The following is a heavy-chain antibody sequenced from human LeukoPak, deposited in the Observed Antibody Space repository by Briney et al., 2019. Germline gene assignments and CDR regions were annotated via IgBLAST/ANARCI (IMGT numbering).Heavy chain of an antibody. CDR3: ARGQWLGHDAFDI. CDR2: INPSSST. Sequence: ASVKVSCKASGYTFSSYYMHWVRQAPGQGLEWMGIINPSSSTSNAQKFQGRVTMTRDMSTTTVYMELSSLRSEDTAVYYCARGQWLGHDAFDIWGLGTMVTVSS. J-gene: IGHJ3*02. CDR1: GYTFSSYY. V-gene: IGHV1-46*01. D-gene: IGHD6-19*01.